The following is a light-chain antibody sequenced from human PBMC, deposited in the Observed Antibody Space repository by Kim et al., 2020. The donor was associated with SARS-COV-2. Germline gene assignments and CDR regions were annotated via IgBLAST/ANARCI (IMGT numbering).Light chain of an antibody. CDR3: QQYGTPPYT. J-gene: IGKJ2*01. CDR2: GAS. V-gene: IGKV3-20*01. CDR1: QSVIKNF. Sequence: PGERATLSCRASQSVIKNFLAWYRQRPGQPPSLLIYGASTRATGIPDRISGSGSGTDFTLTITRLEPEDFAVYYCQQYGTPPYTFGQGTKLEI.